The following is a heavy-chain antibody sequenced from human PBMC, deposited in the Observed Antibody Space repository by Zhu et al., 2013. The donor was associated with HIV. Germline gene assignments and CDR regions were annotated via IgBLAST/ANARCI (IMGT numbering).Heavy chain of an antibody. CDR1: GYTFTNYG. D-gene: IGHD2-21*01. CDR3: ATKESDWEYDIIEDGMDV. CDR2: ISRLSGEA. V-gene: IGHV1-18*01. Sequence: QVQLVQSGAEVKKPGASVKVSCKTSGYTFTNYGISWVRQAPGQGLEWMGWISRLSGEAIYSQKFRGRVKIRADKMTRTTYLEMTSLRSEDTAIYYCATKESDWEYDIIEDGMDVVGPRDQRSASR. J-gene: IGHJ6*02.